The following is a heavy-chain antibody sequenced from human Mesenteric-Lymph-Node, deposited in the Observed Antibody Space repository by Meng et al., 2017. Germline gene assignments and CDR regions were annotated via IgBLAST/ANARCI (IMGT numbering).Heavy chain of an antibody. J-gene: IGHJ5*02. CDR2: INPNSGGT. V-gene: IGHV1-2*06. CDR3: ARDPCTGGSCYSWFDP. D-gene: IGHD2-15*01. Sequence: ASVKVSCKASGYTFTGYYMHWVRQAPGQGLEWMGRINPNSGGTNYAQKFQGRVTVTRDTATSTVDMELSSLRFEDTAVYYCARDPCTGGSCYSWFDPWGQGTLVTVSS. CDR1: GYTFTGYY.